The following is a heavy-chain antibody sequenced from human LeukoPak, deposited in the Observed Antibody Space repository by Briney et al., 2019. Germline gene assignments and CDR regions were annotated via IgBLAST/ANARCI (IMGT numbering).Heavy chain of an antibody. J-gene: IGHJ4*02. Sequence: PGGSLRLSCAASGFTFSSNGMHWVRQAPGKGLECVAFIQNDGNNKKYADSVKGRFTISRDNSKNTLCLQMNSLRTEDTAVYYCARDWGTSSLYLVNWGQGTLVTVSS. D-gene: IGHD6-6*01. V-gene: IGHV3-30*02. CDR3: ARDWGTSSLYLVN. CDR1: GFTFSSNG. CDR2: IQNDGNNK.